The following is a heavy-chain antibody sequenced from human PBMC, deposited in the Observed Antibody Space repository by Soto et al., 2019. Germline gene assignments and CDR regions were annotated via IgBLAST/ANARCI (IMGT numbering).Heavy chain of an antibody. V-gene: IGHV2-5*05. D-gene: IGHD3-10*01. Sequence: QITLKESGPTLVKPTQTLTLTYTFSGFSLSTSRGGVAWIRQPPGKALEWLALIYWDGDKRYGPPLKTRLTITNSPSKNQVVLTMTNMDPVDTATYYCAHRDPYYWIDHWGQGTLVTVSS. J-gene: IGHJ4*02. CDR3: AHRDPYYWIDH. CDR2: IYWDGDK. CDR1: GFSLSTSRGG.